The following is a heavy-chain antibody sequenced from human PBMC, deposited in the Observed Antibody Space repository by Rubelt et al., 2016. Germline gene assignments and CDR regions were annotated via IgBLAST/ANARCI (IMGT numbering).Heavy chain of an antibody. J-gene: IGHJ5*02. D-gene: IGHD5-12*01. CDR3: ARPVRYSGYDCGWFDP. Sequence: QVQLQQWGAGLLKPSETLSLTCAVYGGSFSDYYWSWIRQPPGKGLEWIGEIYHSGSTNYNPSLKSRVTISVDKPKNQCSLRQGAGTAAETAGYYCARPVRYSGYDCGWFDPWGQGTLVTVSS. V-gene: IGHV4-34*01. CDR1: GGSFSDYY. CDR2: IYHSGST.